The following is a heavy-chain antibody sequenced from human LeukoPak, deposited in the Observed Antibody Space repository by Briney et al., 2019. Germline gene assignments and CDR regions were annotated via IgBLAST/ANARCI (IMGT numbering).Heavy chain of an antibody. Sequence: PSETLSLTCTVSGGSMSISSYYWGWIRQPPGKGLEWIGSFYFSGSTYYNPSLKSRVTISVDTSKNQFSLKLSSVTAADTAVYYCARHSSGSYRGFDDWGQETLVTVSS. CDR3: ARHSSGSYRGFDD. J-gene: IGHJ4*02. CDR2: FYFSGST. V-gene: IGHV4-39*01. D-gene: IGHD1-26*01. CDR1: GGSMSISSYY.